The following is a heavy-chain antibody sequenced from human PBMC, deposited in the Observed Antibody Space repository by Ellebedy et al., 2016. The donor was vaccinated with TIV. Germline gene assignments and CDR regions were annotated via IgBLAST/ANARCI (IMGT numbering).Heavy chain of an antibody. CDR1: GGSVSSGSYY. Sequence: SETLSLXCTVSGGSVSSGSYYWSSIRQPPGKGLEWIGYIYYSGSTNYNPSLKSRVTISVDTSKNQFSLKLSSVTAADTAVYYCARDLPQLQWGRLAFDIWGQGTMVTVSS. CDR2: IYYSGST. D-gene: IGHD3-16*01. J-gene: IGHJ3*02. V-gene: IGHV4-61*01. CDR3: ARDLPQLQWGRLAFDI.